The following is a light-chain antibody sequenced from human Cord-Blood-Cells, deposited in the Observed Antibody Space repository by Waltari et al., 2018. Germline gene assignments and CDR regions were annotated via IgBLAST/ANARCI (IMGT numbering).Light chain of an antibody. J-gene: IGLJ2*01. CDR2: GKN. CDR1: SLRSYY. V-gene: IGLV3-19*01. Sequence: GQTVRITCQGDSLRSYYASWYQQKPGQAPVLVIYGKNNLPSGIPDRFSGSSSGNTASLTITGAQAEDEADYYCNSRDSSGNHVVFGGGTKLTVL. CDR3: NSRDSSGNHVV.